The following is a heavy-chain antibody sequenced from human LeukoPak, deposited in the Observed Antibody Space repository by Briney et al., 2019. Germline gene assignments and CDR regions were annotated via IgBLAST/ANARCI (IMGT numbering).Heavy chain of an antibody. J-gene: IGHJ4*02. CDR2: IWYDGSNK. D-gene: IGHD3-3*01. Sequence: SXXLSCAASXXXXXSXGMHXVXQXPGXGXXWVAVIWYDGSNKYYADSVKGRFTISRDNSKNTLYLQMNSLRAEDTAVYYCARDLEYYFDYWGQGTLVTVSS. V-gene: IGHV3-33*01. CDR3: ARDLEYYFDY. CDR1: XXXXXSXG.